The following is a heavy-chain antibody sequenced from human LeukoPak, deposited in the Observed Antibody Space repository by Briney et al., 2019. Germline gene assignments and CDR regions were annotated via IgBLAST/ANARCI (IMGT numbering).Heavy chain of an antibody. Sequence: PGGSLRLSCAASGFTFSSYAMSWVRQAPGKGLEWVSAISGSGVSTYYADSVKGRFTTSRDNSKNMLYLQMHSLRAEDTAVYYCASDPPTTVTTFGDYWGQGTLVTVSS. D-gene: IGHD4-17*01. CDR3: ASDPPTTVTTFGDY. CDR1: GFTFSSYA. CDR2: ISGSGVST. V-gene: IGHV3-23*01. J-gene: IGHJ4*02.